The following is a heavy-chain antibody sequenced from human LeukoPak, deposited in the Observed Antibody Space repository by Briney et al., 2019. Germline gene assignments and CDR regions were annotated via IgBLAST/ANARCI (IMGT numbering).Heavy chain of an antibody. J-gene: IGHJ4*02. D-gene: IGHD5-18*01. CDR1: GVSITSHY. Sequence: SETLSLTCTVSGVSITSHYWSWIRQPPGKGLEWIGYMYDSEKTKDDLSFKSRSTLSADTSKNQFSLRLSSVTAEDTAVYYCATIKRGSIYGYFDFWGQGILVTVSS. CDR3: ATIKRGSIYGYFDF. CDR2: MYDSEKT. V-gene: IGHV4-59*11.